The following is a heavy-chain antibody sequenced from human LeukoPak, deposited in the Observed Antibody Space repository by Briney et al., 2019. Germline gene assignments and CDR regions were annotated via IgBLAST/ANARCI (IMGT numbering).Heavy chain of an antibody. V-gene: IGHV1-8*01. J-gene: IGHJ3*02. Sequence: ASVKISCKASGYTLTSYDINWVRQATGEGLEWMGWMNPNSGNTGYAQKFQGRVTMTRNTSISTAYMELSSLRSEDTAVYYCAIMAPDSSGSPDAFDIWGQGTLVTVSS. D-gene: IGHD3-22*01. CDR3: AIMAPDSSGSPDAFDI. CDR1: GYTLTSYD. CDR2: MNPNSGNT.